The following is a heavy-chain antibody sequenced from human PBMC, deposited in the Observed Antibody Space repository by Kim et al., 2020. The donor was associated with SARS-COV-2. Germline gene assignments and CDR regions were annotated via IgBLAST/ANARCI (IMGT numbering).Heavy chain of an antibody. V-gene: IGHV4-59*01. Sequence: SETLSLTCTVSGGSIGINYWNWIRQPPGKGLEWIGDINYWGTTDYNPSLKSRVTLSIDTSKNQFSLRLTSVTPADTAMYYCARGASVIVAWGQGTLVTVS. CDR2: INYWGTT. D-gene: IGHD3-22*01. J-gene: IGHJ5*02. CDR1: GGSIGINY. CDR3: ARGASVIVA.